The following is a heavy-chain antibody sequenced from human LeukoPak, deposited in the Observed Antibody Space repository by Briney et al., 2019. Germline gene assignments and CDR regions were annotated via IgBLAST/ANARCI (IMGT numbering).Heavy chain of an antibody. D-gene: IGHD5-12*01. CDR3: ARGGYMSNWFEH. CDR2: IHDSGIT. V-gene: IGHV4-59*01. CDR1: GGSISDSY. Sequence: SETLSLTCTVSGGSISDSYWSWIGQPPGKGLEWIGKIHDSGITNYNPSLKSRVTFSVDTSKKQFSLNLNSVTAADTAVYYCARGGYMSNWFEHWGQGTPVTVSS. J-gene: IGHJ5*02.